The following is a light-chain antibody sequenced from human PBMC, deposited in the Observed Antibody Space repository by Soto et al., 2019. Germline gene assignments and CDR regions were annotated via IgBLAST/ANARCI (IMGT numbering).Light chain of an antibody. J-gene: IGKJ2*01. CDR1: QSVSSN. Sequence: EIVMTQSPATLSVSPGERATLSCRASQSVSSNLAWYQQKPGQAPRLLIYGASTRATGIPARFSGSGSGTEFTLTISSLQSEDFAVYYCHHYNNWPPRYTFGQGTKLEIK. CDR3: HHYNNWPPRYT. V-gene: IGKV3D-15*01. CDR2: GAS.